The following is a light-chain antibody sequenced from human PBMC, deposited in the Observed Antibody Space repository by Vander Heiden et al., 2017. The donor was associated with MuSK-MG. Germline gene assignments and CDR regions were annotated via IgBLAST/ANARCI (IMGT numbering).Light chain of an antibody. CDR1: QSISSY. CDR2: AAS. J-gene: IGKJ1*01. V-gene: IGKV1-39*01. CDR3: QQSYSTPRT. Sequence: IKLTQSPSSLSASVGDRVTITCRASQSISSYLNWYQQKPGKAPKLLIYAASSLQSGVPSRFSGSGSGTDFTLTISSLQPEDFATYYCQQSYSTPRTFGQGTSVEIK.